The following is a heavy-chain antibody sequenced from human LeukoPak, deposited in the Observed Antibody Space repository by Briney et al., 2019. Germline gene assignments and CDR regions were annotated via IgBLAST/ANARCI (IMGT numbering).Heavy chain of an antibody. CDR2: INSSSSYI. J-gene: IGHJ4*02. D-gene: IGHD3-22*01. CDR1: GFTLSSYS. CDR3: ARDPFTSGDYYDSSGYSGY. Sequence: PGGSLRLSCAASGFTLSSYSMKWVRQAPGEGLGWGSSINSSSSYIYYADSVKGRFTISRDNAKNSLYLQMNSLRAEDTAVYYCARDPFTSGDYYDSSGYSGYWGQGTLVTVSS. V-gene: IGHV3-21*01.